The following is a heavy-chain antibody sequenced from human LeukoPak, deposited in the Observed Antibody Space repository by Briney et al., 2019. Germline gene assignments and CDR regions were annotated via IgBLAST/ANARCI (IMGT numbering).Heavy chain of an antibody. D-gene: IGHD6-13*01. CDR2: ISAYNGYT. J-gene: IGHJ4*02. CDR1: GYSFSNYG. CDR3: ARLHSSTWTADFEY. Sequence: GASVKVSCKASGYSFSNYGISWVRQAPGQGLEWMGWISAYNGYTNYAQKLQGRVTMTTDTSTTTAYMELRSLRSDDTAVYYCARLHSSTWTADFEYWGRGTLVTVSS. V-gene: IGHV1-18*01.